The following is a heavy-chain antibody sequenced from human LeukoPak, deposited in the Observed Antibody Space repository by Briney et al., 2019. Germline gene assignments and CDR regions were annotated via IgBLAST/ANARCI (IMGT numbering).Heavy chain of an antibody. D-gene: IGHD3-10*01. CDR2: IIPLLDVS. CDR1: GDSFSSSS. CDR3: DILVRGIDY. Sequence: ASVKVSCKASGDSFSSSSIGWVRQAPGQGLEWMGRIIPLLDVSNYAQRFQGRVTITADKSTRTAYMGLNNLRSEDTAMYYCDILVRGIDYWGQGTLVTVSS. V-gene: IGHV1-69*02. J-gene: IGHJ4*02.